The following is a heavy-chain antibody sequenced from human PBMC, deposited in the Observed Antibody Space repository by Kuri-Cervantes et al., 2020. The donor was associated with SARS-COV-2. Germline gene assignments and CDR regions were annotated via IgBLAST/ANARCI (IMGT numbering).Heavy chain of an antibody. J-gene: IGHJ4*02. D-gene: IGHD3-10*01. CDR3: ARDRGVRGWYFDY. V-gene: IGHV3-23*01. Sequence: GESLKISCEASGFSFKTYAMSWVRQGPGKGLEWVSGINDDGDRTYYADSVKGRFTISRDNFKNILYLQMNSLRAEDTAVYYCARDRGVRGWYFDYWGQGTLVTVSS. CDR1: GFSFKTYA. CDR2: INDDGDRT.